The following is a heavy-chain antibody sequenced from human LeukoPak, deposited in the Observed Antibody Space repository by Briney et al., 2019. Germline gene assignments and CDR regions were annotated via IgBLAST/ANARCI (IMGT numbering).Heavy chain of an antibody. D-gene: IGHD6-6*01. CDR3: ARDRGVAARFWFDP. V-gene: IGHV4-38-2*02. Sequence: SETLSLTCTVSGYSISSGYYWGWIRQPPGKGLEWIGSIYHSGSTYYNPSLKSRVTISVDTSKNQFSLKLSSVTAADTAVYYCARDRGVAARFWFDPWGQGTLVTVSS. CDR1: GYSISSGYY. J-gene: IGHJ5*02. CDR2: IYHSGST.